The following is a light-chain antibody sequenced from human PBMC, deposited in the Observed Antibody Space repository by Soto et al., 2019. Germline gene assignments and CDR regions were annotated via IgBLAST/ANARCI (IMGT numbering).Light chain of an antibody. J-gene: IGKJ1*01. CDR1: QTISSW. V-gene: IGKV1-39*01. CDR3: QQSYDTPRT. CDR2: TVS. Sequence: DIQMTQSPSTLSGSVGDRVTITCRASQTISSWLAWYQQKPGKAPNLLLHTVSRLQSGVPSRFSGSGSGTNFSLTISRLQPEDFATYHCQQSYDTPRTFGQGTKVDIK.